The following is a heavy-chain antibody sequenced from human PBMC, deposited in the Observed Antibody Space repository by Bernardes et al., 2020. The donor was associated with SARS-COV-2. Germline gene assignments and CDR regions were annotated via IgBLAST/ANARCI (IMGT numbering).Heavy chain of an antibody. CDR1: GFTVSSNY. V-gene: IGHV3-53*04. J-gene: IGHJ6*02. Sequence: GSLRLSCAASGFTVSSNYMSWVRQAPGKGLEWVSVIYSGGSTYYADSVKGRFTISRHNSKNTLYLQMNSLRAEDTAVYYCARDNILHYGGNFYYYGMDVWGQGTTVTVSS. D-gene: IGHD4-17*01. CDR2: IYSGGST. CDR3: ARDNILHYGGNFYYYGMDV.